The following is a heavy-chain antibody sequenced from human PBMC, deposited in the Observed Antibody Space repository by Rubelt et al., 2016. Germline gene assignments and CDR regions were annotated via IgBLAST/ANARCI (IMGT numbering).Heavy chain of an antibody. Sequence: VQLVESGGGVVQPGGSLRLSCAASGFTVSSNYMNWVRQAPGKGLEWVSVIYSGGSTYYADSVKGGFTISWDNSQKTVHLQMNNLRVEDTAVYYCAMGRLNYWGQGTLVTVSS. V-gene: IGHV3-66*01. CDR2: IYSGGST. CDR1: GFTVSSNY. CDR3: AMGRLNY. J-gene: IGHJ4*02. D-gene: IGHD6-19*01.